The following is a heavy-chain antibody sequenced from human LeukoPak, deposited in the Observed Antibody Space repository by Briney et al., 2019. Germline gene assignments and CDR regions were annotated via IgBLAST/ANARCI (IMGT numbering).Heavy chain of an antibody. J-gene: IGHJ4*02. CDR2: IIPIFGTA. CDR1: GGTFSSYA. CDR3: ARERSWYYDSSVSYFDY. D-gene: IGHD3-22*01. V-gene: IGHV1-69*13. Sequence: SVKVSCKASGGTFSSYAISWVRQAPGQGLEWMGGIIPIFGTANYAQRFQGRVTITADESTSTAYMELSSLRSEDTAVYYCARERSWYYDSSVSYFDYWGQGTLVTVSS.